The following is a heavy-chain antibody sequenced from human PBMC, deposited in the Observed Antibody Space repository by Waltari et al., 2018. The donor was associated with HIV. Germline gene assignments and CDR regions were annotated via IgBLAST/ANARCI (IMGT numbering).Heavy chain of an antibody. CDR2: LYWNNEK. D-gene: IGHD2-8*01. CDR1: GFPPPSSGVG. CDR3: ARRASSMLTATNVFDI. J-gene: IGHJ3*02. V-gene: IGHV2-5*01. Sequence: QITLKESGPALVRPTRTLTLTCTFSGFPPPSSGVGVGWIRQPPGKAPEWLALLYWNNEKRYNPSLKNRLVITKDTSKNLVVMTMTYMDPGDTATYFCARRASSMLTATNVFDIWGQGTAVTVSS.